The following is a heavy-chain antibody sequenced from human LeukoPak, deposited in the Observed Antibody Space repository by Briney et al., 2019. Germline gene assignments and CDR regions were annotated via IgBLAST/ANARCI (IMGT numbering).Heavy chain of an antibody. Sequence: GESLKISCKTSGCCFTRYWIACVRQTPGKGLEWMGIVYPDDSDTRYSPAFQGQVTISADKSITTSYLHWSSLKASDTAVYYGARPSGTYFPFDYWGQGTLVTVSS. CDR3: ARPSGTYFPFDY. J-gene: IGHJ4*02. CDR1: GCCFTRYW. CDR2: VYPDDSDT. D-gene: IGHD1-26*01. V-gene: IGHV5-51*01.